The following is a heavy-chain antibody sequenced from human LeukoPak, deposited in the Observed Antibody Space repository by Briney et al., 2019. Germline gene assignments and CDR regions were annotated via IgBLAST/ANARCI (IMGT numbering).Heavy chain of an antibody. CDR3: ARSGYYYGSGSPARALDI. J-gene: IGHJ3*02. Sequence: GESLKISCKGSGYSFTSYWIGWVRQMPGKGLEWMGIIYPGDSDTRYSPSFQGQVTISADKSISTAYLQWSSLKASDTAMYYCARSGYYYGSGSPARALDIWGQGTMVTVSS. D-gene: IGHD3-10*01. V-gene: IGHV5-51*01. CDR1: GYSFTSYW. CDR2: IYPGDSDT.